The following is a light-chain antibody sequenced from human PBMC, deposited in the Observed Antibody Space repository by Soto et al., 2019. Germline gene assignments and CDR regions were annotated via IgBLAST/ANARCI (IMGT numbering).Light chain of an antibody. CDR2: DAS. Sequence: DIQMTQSPSTLSASVGDRVTITCRASQSISSWLAWYQQKPGKAPKLLIYDASSVESGVPSRFSGSGSGTEFPLTISSLQHDDFATYYCQQYNSYPYTFGQGTKLEIK. CDR1: QSISSW. J-gene: IGKJ2*01. V-gene: IGKV1-5*01. CDR3: QQYNSYPYT.